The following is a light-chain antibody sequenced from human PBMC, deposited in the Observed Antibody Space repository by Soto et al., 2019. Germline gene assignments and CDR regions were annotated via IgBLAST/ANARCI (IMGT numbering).Light chain of an antibody. CDR3: SSYTNTHTLI. J-gene: IGLJ2*01. V-gene: IGLV2-14*01. Sequence: QSVLTQPASVSGSPGQSIPISCTGTSSDVGGYNYVSWYQHHPGKAPKLMIYEVSNRPSGVSNRFSGSKSGNTASLTISGLQAEDEADYYCSSYTNTHTLIFGGGTKVTVL. CDR2: EVS. CDR1: SSDVGGYNY.